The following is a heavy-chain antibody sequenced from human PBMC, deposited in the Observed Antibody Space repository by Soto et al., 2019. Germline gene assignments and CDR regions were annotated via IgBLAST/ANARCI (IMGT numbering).Heavy chain of an antibody. CDR1: GGSISSSNW. CDR3: ARGGAAAGKMGYYYYYGMDV. D-gene: IGHD6-13*01. J-gene: IGHJ6*02. Sequence: PSETLSLTCAVSGGSISSSNWWSWVRQPPGKGLEWIGEIYHSGSTNYNPSLKSRVTISVDKSKNQFSLKLSSVTAADTAVYYCARGGAAAGKMGYYYYYGMDVWGQGTTVTVSS. V-gene: IGHV4-4*02. CDR2: IYHSGST.